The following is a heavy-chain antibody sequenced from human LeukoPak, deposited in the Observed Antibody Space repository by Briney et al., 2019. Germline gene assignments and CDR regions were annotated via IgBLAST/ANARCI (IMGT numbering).Heavy chain of an antibody. Sequence: GGSPRLSCAASGLTFSRHWMTWVRQAPGKGVEWVANIKEDGSEKYYVDSVKGRFTISRDNANNSLSLQMESLRVDDTAIYYCARNAHYDCWSNNVWLDPWGQGALVTVSS. D-gene: IGHD3-3*01. CDR1: GLTFSRHW. J-gene: IGHJ5*02. CDR3: ARNAHYDCWSNNVWLDP. V-gene: IGHV3-7*01. CDR2: IKEDGSEK.